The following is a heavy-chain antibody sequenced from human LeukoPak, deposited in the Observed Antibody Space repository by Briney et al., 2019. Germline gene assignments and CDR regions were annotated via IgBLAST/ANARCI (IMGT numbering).Heavy chain of an antibody. J-gene: IGHJ5*02. CDR3: ARDWATGYNWFDP. Sequence: ASVKVSCKASGYTFTRYGISWVRQAPGQGLEWMGWISADSGDTRYAQNLQGRVTMTTDTSTRTAYMELRSLRSDDTAVYYCARDWATGYNWFDPRGQGTLVIVSS. CDR1: GYTFTRYG. V-gene: IGHV1-18*01. D-gene: IGHD5-12*01. CDR2: ISADSGDT.